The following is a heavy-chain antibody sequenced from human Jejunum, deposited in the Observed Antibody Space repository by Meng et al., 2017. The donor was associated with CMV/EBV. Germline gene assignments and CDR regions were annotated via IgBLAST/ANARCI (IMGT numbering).Heavy chain of an antibody. CDR3: ARGVAENLGWEMGY. CDR1: GFTLRSHW. Sequence: AGAGEGFVRPGGPLRLSCAAFGFTLRSHWMHWVRQGPGKGLVWVSRTYAGGSDRTYADSVKGRFTITGDNAKNTLYLQMNSLRAEDTGVYYCARGVAENLGWEMGYWGQGTLVTVSS. V-gene: IGHV3-74*01. CDR2: TYAGGSDR. D-gene: IGHD1-26*01. J-gene: IGHJ4*02.